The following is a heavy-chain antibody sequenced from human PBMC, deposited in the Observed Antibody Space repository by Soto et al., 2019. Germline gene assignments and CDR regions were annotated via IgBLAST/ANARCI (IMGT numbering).Heavy chain of an antibody. Sequence: GGSLRLSCTASGFTFRNYAVTWVRTAPGKGLEWVAVTSYDGGTKYYADSVKGRFTVSRDNSNNTLYLQMNSLRAEDTAVYYCAREGDSSGWYFDYWGQGTLVTVSS. CDR2: TSYDGGTK. CDR3: AREGDSSGWYFDY. J-gene: IGHJ4*02. CDR1: GFTFRNYA. D-gene: IGHD6-19*01. V-gene: IGHV3-30-3*01.